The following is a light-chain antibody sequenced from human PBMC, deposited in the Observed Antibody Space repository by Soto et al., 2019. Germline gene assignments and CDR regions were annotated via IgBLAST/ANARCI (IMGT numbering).Light chain of an antibody. CDR3: AALDDSLNGVV. J-gene: IGLJ2*01. V-gene: IGLV1-44*01. CDR2: TNN. Sequence: QSVLTQSPSASGTPGQRVTISCSGSISNIGGNPVNWYQQLPGTAPKLLMYTNNQRPSGVPDRFSGSKSGTSASLAISGLQSEDEADYYCAALDDSLNGVVFGGGTKLTVL. CDR1: ISNIGGNP.